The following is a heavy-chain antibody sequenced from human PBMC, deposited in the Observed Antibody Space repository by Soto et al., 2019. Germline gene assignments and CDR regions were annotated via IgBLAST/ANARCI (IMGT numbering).Heavy chain of an antibody. CDR2: ISYDGSNK. J-gene: IGHJ4*02. D-gene: IGHD2-21*02. Sequence: GGSLRLSCAASGFTFSSYAMHWVRQAPGKGLEWVAVISYDGSNKYYADSVKGRFTISRDNSKNTLYLQMNSLRAEDTAVYYCARDHPLEGGNSIATYNFDYWGQGTLVTVSS. CDR3: ARDHPLEGGNSIATYNFDY. CDR1: GFTFSSYA. V-gene: IGHV3-30-3*01.